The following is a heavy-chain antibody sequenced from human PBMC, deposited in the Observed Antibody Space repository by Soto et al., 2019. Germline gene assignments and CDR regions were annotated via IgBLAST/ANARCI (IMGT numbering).Heavy chain of an antibody. CDR1: GFTFSSYA. Sequence: PGGSLRLSCAASGFTFSSYAMSWVRQAPGKGQEWVSAISGSGGSTYYADSVKGRFTISRDNSKKTLYLQMNSLRAEDTAVYYCAKDGLVITFGGVIVPYFDYWGQGTLVTVSS. CDR2: ISGSGGST. D-gene: IGHD3-16*02. V-gene: IGHV3-23*01. J-gene: IGHJ4*02. CDR3: AKDGLVITFGGVIVPYFDY.